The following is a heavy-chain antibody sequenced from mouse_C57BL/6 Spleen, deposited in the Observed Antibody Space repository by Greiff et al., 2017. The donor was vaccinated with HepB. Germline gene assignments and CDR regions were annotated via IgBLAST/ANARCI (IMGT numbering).Heavy chain of an antibody. CDR1: GFTFSDAW. CDR3: TRGTGTLYFDY. CDR2: IRNKANNHAT. D-gene: IGHD4-1*01. Sequence: EVKLVESGGGLVQPGGSMKLSCAASGFTFSDAWMDWVRQSPEKGLEWVAEIRNKANNHATYYAESVKGRFTISRDDSKSSVYLQMNSLRAEDTGIYYCTRGTGTLYFDYWGQGTTLTVSS. J-gene: IGHJ2*01. V-gene: IGHV6-6*01.